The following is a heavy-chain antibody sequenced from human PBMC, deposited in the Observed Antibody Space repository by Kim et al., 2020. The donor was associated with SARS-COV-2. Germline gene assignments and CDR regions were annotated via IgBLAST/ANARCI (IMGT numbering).Heavy chain of an antibody. D-gene: IGHD3-9*01. CDR1: GYTFTSDD. V-gene: IGHV1-8*01. J-gene: IGHJ4*01. Sequence: ASVKVSCKTSGYTFTSDDINWVRQATGQGLEWMGWMNPNSGNTGYAQKFQGRVTMTKNISISTAYIELSSLRSEDTAIYYCARGPGASYDILTGYYVHDYYFDNWGQGTLVTVSS. CDR2: MNPNSGNT. CDR3: ARGPGASYDILTGYYVHDYYFDN.